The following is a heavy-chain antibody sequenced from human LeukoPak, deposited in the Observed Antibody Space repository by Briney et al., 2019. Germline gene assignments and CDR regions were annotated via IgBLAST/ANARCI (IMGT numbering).Heavy chain of an antibody. CDR2: VYYSGST. CDR3: ARELDGNGGWFDP. V-gene: IGHV4-59*12. J-gene: IGHJ5*02. Sequence: SETLSLTCTVSGDSTSEYYWSWIRQPPGKGLEWIGEVYYSGSTHYNPSLKSRVTISVDTSKNQFSLRLRSVSAADTAVYYCARELDGNGGWFDPWGQGTPVTVSS. CDR1: GDSTSEYY. D-gene: IGHD5-24*01.